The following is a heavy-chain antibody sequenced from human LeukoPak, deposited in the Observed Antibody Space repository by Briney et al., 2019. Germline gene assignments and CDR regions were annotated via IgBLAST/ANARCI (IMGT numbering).Heavy chain of an antibody. CDR2: INPSGGST. CDR1: GYTFTSYY. Sequence: ASVKVSCKASGYTFTSYYMHWVRQAPGQGLEWMGIINPSGGSTSYAQKFQGRVTMTRDTSTSTVYMELSSLRSEDTAVYYCARDASAAAAATNPVYWGQGTLVTVSS. D-gene: IGHD6-13*01. CDR3: ARDASAAAAATNPVY. J-gene: IGHJ4*02. V-gene: IGHV1-46*01.